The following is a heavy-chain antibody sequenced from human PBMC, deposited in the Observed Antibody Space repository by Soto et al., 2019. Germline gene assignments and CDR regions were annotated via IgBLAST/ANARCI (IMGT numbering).Heavy chain of an antibody. CDR1: GFTFSSYG. CDR2: ISYDGSNK. CDR3: ASTPYSGSYVAYVDY. D-gene: IGHD1-26*01. V-gene: IGHV3-30*03. J-gene: IGHJ4*02. Sequence: QVQLVESGGGVVQPGRSLRLSCAASGFTFSSYGMHWVRQAPGKGLEWVAVISYDGSNKYYAYSVKGRITISRDNSKNTLKLQMSILGGEDAAVYYWASTPYSGSYVAYVDYWGQGTLVNVSS.